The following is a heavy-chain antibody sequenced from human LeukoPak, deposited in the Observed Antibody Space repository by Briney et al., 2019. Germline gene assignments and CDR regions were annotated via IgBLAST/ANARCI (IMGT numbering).Heavy chain of an antibody. Sequence: SETLSLTCTVSGGSISSDYWSWIRQPAGKGLEWIGRIYTTGSTNYSPSFKSRVTMSVDTSKNQFSLKLSSVTAADTAVYYCARGRDDYYYDSSGYPYFDYWGQGTLVTVSS. V-gene: IGHV4-4*07. CDR1: GGSISSDY. D-gene: IGHD3-22*01. CDR2: IYTTGST. CDR3: ARGRDDYYYDSSGYPYFDY. J-gene: IGHJ4*02.